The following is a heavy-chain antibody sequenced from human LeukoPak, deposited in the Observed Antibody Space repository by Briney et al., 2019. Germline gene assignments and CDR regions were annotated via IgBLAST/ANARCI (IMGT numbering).Heavy chain of an antibody. V-gene: IGHV4-61*02. Sequence: SETLSLTCTVSGGSISSGGHYWSWIRQPAGKGLEYLGRIYSTGSTNYNPSLRSRVTISADTSKNHFSLKLSSVTAADTAVYYCARDLAAAGTRNFQHWGQGTLVTVSS. CDR1: GGSISSGGHY. D-gene: IGHD6-13*01. J-gene: IGHJ1*01. CDR2: IYSTGST. CDR3: ARDLAAAGTRNFQH.